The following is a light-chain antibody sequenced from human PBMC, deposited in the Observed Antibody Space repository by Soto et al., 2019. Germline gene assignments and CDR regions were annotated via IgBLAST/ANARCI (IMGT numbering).Light chain of an antibody. Sequence: EIVMTQSPATLSVSPGERATLSCRASQSVSSNLAWYQQKPGQAPRLLIYGASTRATGIPARFSGSGSGTEFTLTISSLQSEDFAVYYCKQYNNWPPWTFGQGTKVEI. CDR2: GAS. CDR3: KQYNNWPPWT. CDR1: QSVSSN. V-gene: IGKV3-15*01. J-gene: IGKJ1*01.